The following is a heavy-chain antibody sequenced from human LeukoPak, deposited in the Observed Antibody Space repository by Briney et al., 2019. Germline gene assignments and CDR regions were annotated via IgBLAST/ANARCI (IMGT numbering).Heavy chain of an antibody. D-gene: IGHD3-10*01. CDR3: ARLLWFGESWFDP. V-gene: IGHV3-48*02. CDR1: GFTFSSYS. Sequence: GGSLRLSCPASGFTFSSYSMNWVRQAPGKGLEWVSYISSSSTTIYYADSVKGRFTISRDNAKNSLYLQMNSLRDEDTAVYYSARLLWFGESWFDPWGQGTLVTVSS. CDR2: ISSSSTTI. J-gene: IGHJ5*02.